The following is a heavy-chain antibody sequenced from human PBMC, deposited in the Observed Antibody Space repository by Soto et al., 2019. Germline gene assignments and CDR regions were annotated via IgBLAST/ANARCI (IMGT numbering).Heavy chain of an antibody. D-gene: IGHD6-13*01. J-gene: IGHJ4*02. CDR2: IDPSYSYT. CDR1: RYSFTSYW. V-gene: IGHV5-10-1*01. CDR3: ASVTYGSSWYYYDY. Sequence: GEALMLSRNGSRYSFTSYWISWVRQMPGKGLEWMGRIDPSYSYTNYSPSFQGDVTISADKSISIAYLQWSSLKASDTAMYYCASVTYGSSWYYYDYWGRGTLVTVSS.